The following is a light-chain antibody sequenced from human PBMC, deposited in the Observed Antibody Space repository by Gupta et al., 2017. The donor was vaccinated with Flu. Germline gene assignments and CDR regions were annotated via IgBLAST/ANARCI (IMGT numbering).Light chain of an antibody. V-gene: IGKV3-11*01. CDR2: DAS. CDR1: RSVSNY. CDR3: QQRTNGPPLT. J-gene: IGKJ4*01. Sequence: DIVLTQSPATLSLFPGERATLSCRASRSVSNYLAWYQQKPGQAPRLLIYDASNRATGIPARFSGSGSGTDFTLTISSLEPEDFAIYYCQQRTNGPPLTFGGGTKVEIK.